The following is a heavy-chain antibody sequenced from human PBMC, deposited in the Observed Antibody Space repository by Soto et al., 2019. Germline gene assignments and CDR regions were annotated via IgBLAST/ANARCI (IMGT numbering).Heavy chain of an antibody. CDR1: GFTFSSYG. Sequence: QVQLVESGGGVVQPGRSLRLSCAASGFTFSSYGMHWVRQAPGKGLEWVAVISYDGSNKYYADSVKGRFTISRDNSKNTLYLQMNSLRAEDTAVYYCAKDNERGSRPGWFDPWGQGTLVTVSS. J-gene: IGHJ5*02. D-gene: IGHD1-1*01. CDR3: AKDNERGSRPGWFDP. V-gene: IGHV3-30*18. CDR2: ISYDGSNK.